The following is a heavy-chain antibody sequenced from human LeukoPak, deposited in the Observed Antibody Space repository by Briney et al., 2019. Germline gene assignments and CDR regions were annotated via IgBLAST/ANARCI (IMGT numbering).Heavy chain of an antibody. Sequence: PSETLSLTCDVSGGSVTSTNWWTWVRQPPGKGLEWIGEVHLDGRTNYNPSLKCRLIMSVDLPGNHISLKLTSVTAADTAVYYCARGGIAVVGTGPFYAFDIWGQGTTGTVSS. CDR3: ARGGIAVVGTGPFYAFDI. CDR1: GGSVTSTNW. D-gene: IGHD6-19*01. CDR2: VHLDGRT. J-gene: IGHJ3*02. V-gene: IGHV4-4*02.